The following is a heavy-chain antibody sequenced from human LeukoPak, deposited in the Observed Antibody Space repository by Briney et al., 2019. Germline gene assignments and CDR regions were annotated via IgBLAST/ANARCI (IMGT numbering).Heavy chain of an antibody. J-gene: IGHJ3*02. D-gene: IGHD3-22*01. CDR1: GGSISSYY. CDR3: AREGRDTMIVKGADAFDI. V-gene: IGHV4-59*01. Sequence: SETLSLTCTVSGGSISSYYWSWIRQPPGKGLEWIGYIYYSGSTNYNPSLKSRVTISVDTSKNQFSLKLSSVTAADTAVYYCAREGRDTMIVKGADAFDIWGQGTWSPSLQ. CDR2: IYYSGST.